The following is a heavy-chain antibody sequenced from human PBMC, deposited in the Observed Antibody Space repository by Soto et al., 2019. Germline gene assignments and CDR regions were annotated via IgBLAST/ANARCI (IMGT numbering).Heavy chain of an antibody. CDR3: ATGVIWIGYFTFDS. CDR1: GGSFGNSA. J-gene: IGHJ4*02. Sequence: QVQLVQSGAEVKKPGSSVKVSCKASGGSFGNSAINWVRQTPGQGLEWLGGFIPVYRTLNYAQKFQGRVTITADESTGTAYMTLSILASDDTAVYYCATGVIWIGYFTFDSWGQGTRVTVSS. V-gene: IGHV1-69*01. D-gene: IGHD3-3*01. CDR2: FIPVYRTL.